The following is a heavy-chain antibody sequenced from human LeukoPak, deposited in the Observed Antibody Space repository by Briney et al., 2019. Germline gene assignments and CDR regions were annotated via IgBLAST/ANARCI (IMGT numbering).Heavy chain of an antibody. CDR3: ARTTEGYCSSASCFGFSYSYYMDV. CDR1: GGSISSYY. V-gene: IGHV4-59*01. J-gene: IGHJ6*03. Sequence: SETLSLTCTVSGGSISSYYWSWIRQPPGKGLEWIGYIYYSGSTNYNPSLKSRVTISVDMSKNQFSLKLSSVIAADTAVYYCARTTEGYCSSASCFGFSYSYYMDVWGKGTTVTISS. CDR2: IYYSGST. D-gene: IGHD2-2*01.